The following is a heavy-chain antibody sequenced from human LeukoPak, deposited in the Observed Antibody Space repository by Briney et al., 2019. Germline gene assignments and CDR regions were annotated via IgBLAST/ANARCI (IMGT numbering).Heavy chain of an antibody. J-gene: IGHJ4*02. Sequence: SETLSLTCTVSDGSISGYYWSWIRQPPGKGLEFIGSVYYRGDTNYNPSLQSRATVSLDTSKSQFSLKLSSVTAADTAVYFCARWRTDWGFDYWGQGALVTVSP. CDR2: VYYRGDT. V-gene: IGHV4-59*01. D-gene: IGHD3-9*01. CDR1: DGSISGYY. CDR3: ARWRTDWGFDY.